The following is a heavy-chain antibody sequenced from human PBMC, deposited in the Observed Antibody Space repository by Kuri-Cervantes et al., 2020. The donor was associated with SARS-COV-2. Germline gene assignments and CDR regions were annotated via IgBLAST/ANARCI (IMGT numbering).Heavy chain of an antibody. CDR1: GGSISSSSYY. CDR3: ARRLEYANAFDI. D-gene: IGHD2-2*01. J-gene: IGHJ3*02. V-gene: IGHV4-39*01. CDR2: IYYSGST. Sequence: SETLSLTCTVSGGSISSSSYYWGWIRQPPGKGLEWIGSIYYSGSTYYSPSLKSRVTISVDTSKNQFSLKLSSVTAADTAVYYCARRLEYANAFDIWGQGTMVTVSS.